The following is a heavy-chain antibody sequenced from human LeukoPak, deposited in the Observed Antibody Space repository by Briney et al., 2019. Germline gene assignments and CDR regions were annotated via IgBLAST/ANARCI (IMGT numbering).Heavy chain of an antibody. D-gene: IGHD4-17*01. J-gene: IGHJ4*02. CDR2: ISSSSSYI. V-gene: IGHV3-21*01. Sequence: GGSLRLSCAASGFTFSSYSMNWVRQAPGKGLEWVSSISSSSSYIYYADSVKGRFTISRDNAKNSLYLQMNSLRAEDTAVYYCARSSGLYYGDYDYWGQGTLVTVSS. CDR3: ARSSGLYYGDYDY. CDR1: GFTFSSYS.